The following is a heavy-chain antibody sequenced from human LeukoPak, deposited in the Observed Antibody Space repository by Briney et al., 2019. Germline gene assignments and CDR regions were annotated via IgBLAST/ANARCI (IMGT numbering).Heavy chain of an antibody. CDR1: GDSISSGSFY. CDR3: ARDVIAAPGTSDY. V-gene: IGHV4-61*02. Sequence: SETLSLTCSVSGDSISSGSFYWSWIRQPAGRGLEWIGRIYTSGTTNYNPSLKSRVTISVDTSKNQFSLKLSSVTAADTAVYYCARDVIAAPGTSDYWGQGALVTVSS. CDR2: IYTSGTT. D-gene: IGHD6-13*01. J-gene: IGHJ4*02.